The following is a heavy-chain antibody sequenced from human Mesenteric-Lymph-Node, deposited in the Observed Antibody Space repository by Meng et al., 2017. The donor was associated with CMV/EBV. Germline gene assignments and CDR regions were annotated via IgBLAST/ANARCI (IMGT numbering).Heavy chain of an antibody. J-gene: IGHJ6*02. Sequence: GESLKISCAASGFTYSSYGMHWVRQAPGKGLEWVAFIRYDGYNKYYADSVKGRLTISRDNSKNTLYLQMNSLRAEDTAVYYCAKDLATYYDFWSGVLTGMDVWGQGTTVTVSS. V-gene: IGHV3-30*02. D-gene: IGHD3-3*01. CDR1: GFTYSSYG. CDR2: IRYDGYNK. CDR3: AKDLATYYDFWSGVLTGMDV.